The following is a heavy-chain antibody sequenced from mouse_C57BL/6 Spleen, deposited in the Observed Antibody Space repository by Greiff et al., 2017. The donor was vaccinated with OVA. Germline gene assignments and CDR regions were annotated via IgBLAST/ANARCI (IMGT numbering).Heavy chain of an antibody. Sequence: QVQLQQPGAELVMPGASVKLSCKASGYTFTSYWMPWVKQRPGQGLEWIGEIDPSDSYTNYNQKFKGKSTLTVDKSSSTAYMQLSSLTSEDSAVYYCARAGTTVVPDYWGQGTTLTVSS. D-gene: IGHD1-1*01. V-gene: IGHV1-69*01. CDR3: ARAGTTVVPDY. CDR1: GYTFTSYW. J-gene: IGHJ2*01. CDR2: IDPSDSYT.